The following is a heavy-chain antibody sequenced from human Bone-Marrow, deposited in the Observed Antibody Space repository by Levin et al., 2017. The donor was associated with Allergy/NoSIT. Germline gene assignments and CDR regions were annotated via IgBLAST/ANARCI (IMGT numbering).Heavy chain of an antibody. CDR1: GFTFSSFH. CDR2: ISGSGDYI. Sequence: GESLKISCAASGFTFSSFHIHWVRQAPGKGLEWVASISGSGDYIYYADSVKGRFTISRDNAKNSVHLQMASLRAEDTAVYYCARLGMTSGVFLAEYYNGFDVWGQGTTVTVSS. J-gene: IGHJ6*02. D-gene: IGHD3-10*01. CDR3: ARLGMTSGVFLAEYYNGFDV. V-gene: IGHV3-21*01.